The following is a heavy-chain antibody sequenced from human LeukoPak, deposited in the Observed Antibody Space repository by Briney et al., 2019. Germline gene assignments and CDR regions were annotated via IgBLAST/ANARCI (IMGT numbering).Heavy chain of an antibody. D-gene: IGHD3-16*02. Sequence: GGSLRLSCAASGFTFDDYAMHWVRQAPGKGLEWVSGVSWNSGSIAYADSVKGRFTISRDNAKNSLYLQMNSLSSEDSALYYCAEGGASFYYYGMDVWGQGTTVTVSS. CDR3: AEGGASFYYYGMDV. CDR2: VSWNSGSI. J-gene: IGHJ6*02. CDR1: GFTFDDYA. V-gene: IGHV3-9*01.